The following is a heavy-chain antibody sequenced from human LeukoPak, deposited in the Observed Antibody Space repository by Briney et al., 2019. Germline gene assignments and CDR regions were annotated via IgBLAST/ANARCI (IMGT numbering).Heavy chain of an antibody. D-gene: IGHD6-19*01. CDR2: ISGSGGST. V-gene: IGHV3-23*01. CDR1: GFTFSSYS. Sequence: GGSLRLSCAASGFTFSSYSMSWVRQAPGKGLEWVSAISGSGGSTYYADSVKGRFTISRDNSKNTLYLQMNSLRAEDTAVYYCAKEGAASSGWYGDAFDIWGQGTMVTVSS. J-gene: IGHJ3*02. CDR3: AKEGAASSGWYGDAFDI.